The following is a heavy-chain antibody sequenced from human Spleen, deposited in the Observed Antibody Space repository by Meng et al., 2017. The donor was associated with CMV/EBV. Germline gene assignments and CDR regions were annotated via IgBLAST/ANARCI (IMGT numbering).Heavy chain of an antibody. Sequence: ASVKVSCKASGYTFTGYYMHWVRQAPGQGLEWMGWINPNSGGTVYEQKFQGRVTMTRDTSISTAYMELSSLRAEDTAVYYCARSRDGPPYYFDYWGQGTLVTVSS. CDR2: INPNSGGT. CDR3: ARSRDGPPYYFDY. V-gene: IGHV1-2*02. CDR1: GYTFTGYY. J-gene: IGHJ4*02.